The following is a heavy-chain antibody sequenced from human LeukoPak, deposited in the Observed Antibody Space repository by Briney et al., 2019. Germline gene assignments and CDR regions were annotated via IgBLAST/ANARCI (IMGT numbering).Heavy chain of an antibody. D-gene: IGHD5-24*01. CDR2: IYYSGST. V-gene: IGHV4-39*01. Sequence: PSETLSLTCTVSGGSISSSSYYWGWIRQPPGKGLEWIGSIYYSGSTYYNPSLKSRVTISVDTSKNQFSLKLSSVTAADTAVYYCARLAEMATIMDYWGQGTLVTVSS. CDR3: ARLAEMATIMDY. J-gene: IGHJ4*02. CDR1: GGSISSSSYY.